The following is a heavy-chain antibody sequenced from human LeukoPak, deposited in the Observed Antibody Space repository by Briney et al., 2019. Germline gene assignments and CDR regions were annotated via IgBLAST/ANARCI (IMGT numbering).Heavy chain of an antibody. Sequence: SETLSLTCTVSGGSISSYYWSWIRQPAGKGLEWIGRIYTSGSTNYNPSLKSRVTMSVDTSKNQFSLKLSSVTAADTAVYYCARDVVTVTARKYNWFDPWGQGTLVTVSS. V-gene: IGHV4-4*07. J-gene: IGHJ5*02. D-gene: IGHD4-11*01. CDR1: GGSISSYY. CDR3: ARDVVTVTARKYNWFDP. CDR2: IYTSGST.